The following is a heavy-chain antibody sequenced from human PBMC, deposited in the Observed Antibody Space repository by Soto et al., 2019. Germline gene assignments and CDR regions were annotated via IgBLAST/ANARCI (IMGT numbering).Heavy chain of an antibody. J-gene: IGHJ4*02. V-gene: IGHV1-69*01. CDR3: ARGAYDYVWGSYRWLDY. Sequence: QVQLVQSGAEVKKPGSSVKVSCKASGGTFSSYAISWARQAPGQGLEWMGGIIPIFGTANYAQKFQGRVTITADESTSTAYMELSSLRSEDTAVYYCARGAYDYVWGSYRWLDYWGQGTLVTVSS. CDR1: GGTFSSYA. CDR2: IIPIFGTA. D-gene: IGHD3-16*02.